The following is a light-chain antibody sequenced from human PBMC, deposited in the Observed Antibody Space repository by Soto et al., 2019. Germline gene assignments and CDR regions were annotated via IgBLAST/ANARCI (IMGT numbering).Light chain of an antibody. CDR2: AAS. V-gene: IGKV1-9*01. CDR1: QTISSW. CDR3: HQLNNYPLT. J-gene: IGKJ4*01. Sequence: DIQMYKSPSTLSGAVGNRVTITCRASQTISSWLAWYQQKPGKAPNLLIYAASTLQSGVPSRFSGSGSGTDFTLTISSLQPEDFATYYCHQLNNYPLTFGGGTKVDIK.